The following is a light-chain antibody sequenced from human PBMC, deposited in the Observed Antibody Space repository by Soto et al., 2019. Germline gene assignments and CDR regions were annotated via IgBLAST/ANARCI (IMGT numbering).Light chain of an antibody. J-gene: IGLJ2*01. Sequence: QSALTHPTSVSGSPGQSITIPCTGTSSDVGGHNFVSWYQQHPGKAPKLLIYEVSNRPSGVSNRFSGSKSDNTASLTISGLQTEDEADYYCSSYTSGTTLVIFGGGTQLTVL. V-gene: IGLV2-14*01. CDR1: SSDVGGHNF. CDR3: SSYTSGTTLVI. CDR2: EVS.